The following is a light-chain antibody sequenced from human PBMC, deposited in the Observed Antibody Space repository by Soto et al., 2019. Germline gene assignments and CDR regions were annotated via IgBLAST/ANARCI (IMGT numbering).Light chain of an antibody. V-gene: IGKV1-39*01. Sequence: DIQMTQSPSSLSASVGDRVTITCRASQNIRNYLNWYQQRPGKTPNLLVYAASNLRGGVPSRFSGGGSGTVFTLTINSLQPEDFATYYCQQIHSTSSYTFGQGTRVDIK. CDR3: QQIHSTSSYT. J-gene: IGKJ2*01. CDR2: AAS. CDR1: QNIRNY.